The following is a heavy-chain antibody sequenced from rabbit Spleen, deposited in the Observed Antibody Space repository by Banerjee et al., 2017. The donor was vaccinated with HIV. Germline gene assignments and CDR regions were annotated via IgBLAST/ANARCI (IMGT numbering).Heavy chain of an antibody. CDR3: ARDTGTSFSTYGMDL. D-gene: IGHD8-1*01. V-gene: IGHV1S40*01. CDR2: IATGGSGFT. J-gene: IGHJ6*01. CDR1: GFSFSSNYY. Sequence: QSLEESGGGLVQPEGSLTLTCTTSGFSFSSNYYMCWVRQAPGKGLEWIACIATGGSGFTYDASWAEGRFTCSKASSTTVTLQMTSLTAADTATYFCARDTGTSFSTYGMDLWGPGTLVTVS.